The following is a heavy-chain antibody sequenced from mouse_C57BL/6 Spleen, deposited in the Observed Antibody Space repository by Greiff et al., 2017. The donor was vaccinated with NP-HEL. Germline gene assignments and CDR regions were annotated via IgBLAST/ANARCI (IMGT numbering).Heavy chain of an antibody. CDR3: TTVPPMGGYYGGFAY. CDR1: GFNIKDDY. Sequence: EVQLQQSGAELVRPGASVKLSCTASGFNIKDDYMHWVKQRPEQGLEWIGWIDPENGDTEYASKFQGKATITADTSSNTAYLQLSSLTSEDTAVYYCTTVPPMGGYYGGFAYWGQGTLVTVSA. D-gene: IGHD2-3*01. J-gene: IGHJ3*01. V-gene: IGHV14-4*01. CDR2: IDPENGDT.